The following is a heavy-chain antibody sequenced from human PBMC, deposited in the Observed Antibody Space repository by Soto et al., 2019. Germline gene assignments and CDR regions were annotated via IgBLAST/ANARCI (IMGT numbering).Heavy chain of an antibody. CDR2: ISNTGGST. J-gene: IGHJ4*02. CDR1: GFTFNAYS. Sequence: DVQLLESGGRLVQPGGSLRLSCEASGFTFNAYSLSWVRRAPGKGLEWVSAISNTGGSTYYADSVKGRFTISRDNSQNTLSLQMNSLRAEDTAVDYCARPDGATYNFRYWGQGTLVTVYS. CDR3: ARPDGATYNFRY. V-gene: IGHV3-23*01. D-gene: IGHD1-1*01.